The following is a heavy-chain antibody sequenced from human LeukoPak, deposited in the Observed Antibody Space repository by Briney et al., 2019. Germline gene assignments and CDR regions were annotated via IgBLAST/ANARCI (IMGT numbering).Heavy chain of an antibody. D-gene: IGHD2-15*01. Sequence: GGSLRLSCAVSGFIFDDYTMHWVRQAPGKGLEWVSGITSGRGNLAYAASVKGRFTISRDNRKNILHLQMNSLRPDDPAGYYCVKDLGSAITCALALDVWGQGTTVTVSS. J-gene: IGHJ6*02. CDR3: VKDLGSAITCALALDV. V-gene: IGHV3-9*01. CDR1: GFIFDDYT. CDR2: ITSGRGNL.